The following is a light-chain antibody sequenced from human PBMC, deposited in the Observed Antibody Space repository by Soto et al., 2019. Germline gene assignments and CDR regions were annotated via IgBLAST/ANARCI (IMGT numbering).Light chain of an antibody. Sequence: EVVMRQSPATLSVSPGETATLSCRASQSVSNKLAWCQQRPGQAPRLLIYAADTRATGIPDRFSGSGSGREFTLTISSLQSEDFAVYDCQQYNNWPPWTFGQGTKVEVK. CDR2: AAD. CDR1: QSVSNK. CDR3: QQYNNWPPWT. J-gene: IGKJ1*01. V-gene: IGKV3-15*01.